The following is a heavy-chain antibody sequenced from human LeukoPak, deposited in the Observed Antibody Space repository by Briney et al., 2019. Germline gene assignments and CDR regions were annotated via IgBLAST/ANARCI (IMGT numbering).Heavy chain of an antibody. Sequence: ASVKVSCKASRGTFNSYAINWVRQAPGQGLEWMGGIIPRLGTTKYIEKFQGRITITTDESTTTAYMELTSLRSEDTAVYYCAADGTDWGQGTLVTVSS. CDR3: AADGTD. CDR2: IIPRLGTT. J-gene: IGHJ4*02. V-gene: IGHV1-69*05. CDR1: RGTFNSYA.